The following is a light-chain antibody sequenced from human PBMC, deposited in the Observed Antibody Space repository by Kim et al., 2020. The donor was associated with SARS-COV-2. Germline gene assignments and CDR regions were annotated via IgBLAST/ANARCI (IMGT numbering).Light chain of an antibody. CDR2: DTS. V-gene: IGLV7-46*01. CDR3: LLSYSCLV. J-gene: IGLJ3*02. Sequence: QAVVTQEPSLTVSPGGTVTLTCGSSTGAVTSGHYPYWFQQKPGQAPRTLIYDTSNKHSWTPARFSGSLLGGKAALTLSGAQPEDEAEYYCLLSYSCLVFGGGTQLTVL. CDR1: TGAVTSGHY.